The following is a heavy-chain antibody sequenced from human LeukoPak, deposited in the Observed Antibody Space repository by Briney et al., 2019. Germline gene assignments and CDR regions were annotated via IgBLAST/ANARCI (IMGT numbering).Heavy chain of an antibody. V-gene: IGHV1-18*01. CDR3: ARDQSVRLLQTSSTYFKHVFAI. D-gene: IGHD6-13*01. CDR1: GYTFTNYG. J-gene: IGHJ3*02. CDR2: ISTYNGNT. Sequence: PVASVKVSCKPSGYTFTNYGIRWVRQAPGLGLEWMGWISTYNGNTNYAQTVQGRVTMTTDTSTSTAYLELRSLRFDDTAVYYCARDQSVRLLQTSSTYFKHVFAIWGQGSMVTVSS.